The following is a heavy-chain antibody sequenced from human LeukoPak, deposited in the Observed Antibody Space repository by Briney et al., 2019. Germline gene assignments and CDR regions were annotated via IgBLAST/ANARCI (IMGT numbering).Heavy chain of an antibody. CDR2: IYTSGST. V-gene: IGHV4-4*07. J-gene: IGHJ6*02. Sequence: SETLSLTCTVSGGPISSYYWSWIRQPAGKGLEWIGRIYTSGSTNYNPSLKSRVTMSVDTSKNQFSLKLSSVTAADTAVYYCARDRSDFWSGYYYGMDVWGQGTTVTVSS. D-gene: IGHD3-3*01. CDR3: ARDRSDFWSGYYYGMDV. CDR1: GGPISSYY.